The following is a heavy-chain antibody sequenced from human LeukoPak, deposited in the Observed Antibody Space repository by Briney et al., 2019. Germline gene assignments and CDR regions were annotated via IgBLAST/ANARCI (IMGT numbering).Heavy chain of an antibody. Sequence: ASVKVSCKVSGYTLIELSMHWVRQAPGKGLEWMGGFDPEDGETIYAQKFQGRVTMTEDTSTDTAYMELSSLRSEDTAVYYCARDSSSGWYSVTDYWGQGTLVTVSS. CDR2: FDPEDGET. CDR1: GYTLIELS. D-gene: IGHD6-19*01. J-gene: IGHJ4*02. V-gene: IGHV1-24*01. CDR3: ARDSSSGWYSVTDY.